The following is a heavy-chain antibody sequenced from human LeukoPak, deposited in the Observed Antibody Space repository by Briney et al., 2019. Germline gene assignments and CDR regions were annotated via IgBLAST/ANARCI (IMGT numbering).Heavy chain of an antibody. V-gene: IGHV3-23*01. Sequence: PGGSLRLSCAASGFTFSNYAMSWVRQAPGKGLEWVSAISGSGGSTYYADSVKGRFTISRDNSKNTLYLQMNSLRAEDTALYYCAKDRSAGSGGGFDYWGQGTLVTVSS. CDR1: GFTFSNYA. CDR2: ISGSGGST. J-gene: IGHJ4*02. CDR3: AKDRSAGSGGGFDY. D-gene: IGHD2-15*01.